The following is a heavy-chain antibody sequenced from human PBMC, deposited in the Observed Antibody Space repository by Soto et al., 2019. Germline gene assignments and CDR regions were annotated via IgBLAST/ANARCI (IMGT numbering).Heavy chain of an antibody. D-gene: IGHD2-21*02. J-gene: IGHJ4*02. V-gene: IGHV1-18*04. CDR1: GYTFTSYG. CDR3: ARVLPAPTSIVVVTAEDY. Sequence: QVQLVQSGAEVKKPGASVKVSCKASGYTFTSYGISWVRQAPGQGLEWMGWISAYNGNTNYAQKRQGRVTMTTDTSTSTAYMERRSLRSDDTAVYYCARVLPAPTSIVVVTAEDYWGQGTLVTVSS. CDR2: ISAYNGNT.